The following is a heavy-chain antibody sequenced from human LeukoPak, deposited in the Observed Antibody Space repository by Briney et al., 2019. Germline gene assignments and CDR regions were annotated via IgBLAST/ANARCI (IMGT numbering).Heavy chain of an antibody. CDR2: ISGSGGST. Sequence: GGSLRLSCAASGFTFSSYAMSWVRQAPGKGLEWVSAISGSGGSTYYADSVKGWFTISRDNSKNTLYLQMNSLRAEDTAVYYCAKTQLWFGELLSEDYYYYGMDVWGQGTTVTVSS. CDR3: AKTQLWFGELLSEDYYYYGMDV. D-gene: IGHD3-10*01. V-gene: IGHV3-23*01. CDR1: GFTFSSYA. J-gene: IGHJ6*02.